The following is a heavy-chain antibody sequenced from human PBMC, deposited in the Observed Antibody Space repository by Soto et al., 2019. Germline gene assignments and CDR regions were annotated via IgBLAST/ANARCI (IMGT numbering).Heavy chain of an antibody. CDR2: IKSKTDGGTT. CDR3: TTESIRQGDQSWS. CDR1: GFTFSNAW. J-gene: IGHJ4*02. D-gene: IGHD6-13*01. Sequence: EVQLVESGGGLVKPGGSLRLSCAASGFTFSNAWMSWVRQAPGKGLEWVGRIKSKTDGGTTDYAAPVKGRFTISRDDSKNTLYLQMNSLKTEDTAVYYCTTESIRQGDQSWSWGQGTLVTVSS. V-gene: IGHV3-15*01.